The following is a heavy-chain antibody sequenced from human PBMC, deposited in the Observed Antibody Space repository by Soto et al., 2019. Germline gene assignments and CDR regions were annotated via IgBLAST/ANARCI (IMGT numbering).Heavy chain of an antibody. J-gene: IGHJ6*02. D-gene: IGHD3-10*01. CDR2: IYYSGST. Sequence: QLQLQESGPGLVKPSETLSLTCTVSGGSISSSSYYWGWIRQPPGKGLEWIGSIYYSGSTYYNPSLKSRVTISVDTSKNQFSLKLSSVTAADTAVYYCARQGRGPGYYGSGSETGGYGMDVWGQGTTVTVSS. CDR1: GGSISSSSYY. V-gene: IGHV4-39*01. CDR3: ARQGRGPGYYGSGSETGGYGMDV.